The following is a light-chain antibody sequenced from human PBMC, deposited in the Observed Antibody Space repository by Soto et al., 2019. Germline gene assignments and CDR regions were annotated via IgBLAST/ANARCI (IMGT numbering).Light chain of an antibody. Sequence: QSALTQPASVSGSPGQSITISCTGTRSDVGGYNYVSWYQHHPGKAPNLMMYEVFNRPAGVSNRFSGSRSGNTASLTISGLQADDEADYYCTSYASTSTYVVFGGGNKLTVL. CDR2: EVF. V-gene: IGLV2-14*01. J-gene: IGLJ2*01. CDR3: TSYASTSTYVV. CDR1: RSDVGGYNY.